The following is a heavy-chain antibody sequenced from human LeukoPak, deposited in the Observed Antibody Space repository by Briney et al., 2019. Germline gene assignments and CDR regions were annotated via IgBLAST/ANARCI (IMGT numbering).Heavy chain of an antibody. J-gene: IGHJ5*01. Sequence: PGGSPRLSCAASGFTFSSYAMSWVRQAPGKGLMWVSRIESNGLTLYADSVRDRFTISRDNGKSTIYLQMNSLRVDDTAIYYCAKAATYFYGSVTYDWFESWGQGTLVTVSS. CDR3: AKAATYFYGSVTYDWFES. D-gene: IGHD3-10*01. V-gene: IGHV3-74*01. CDR1: GFTFSSYA. CDR2: IESNGLT.